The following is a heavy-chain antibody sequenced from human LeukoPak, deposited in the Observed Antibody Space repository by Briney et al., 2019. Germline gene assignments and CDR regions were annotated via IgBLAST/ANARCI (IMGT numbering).Heavy chain of an antibody. J-gene: IGHJ4*02. V-gene: IGHV4-61*02. CDR2: IYTSGST. CDR3: ARVTTGDYYDSSGYYFDY. Sequence: SQTLSLTCTVSGGSISSGSYYWSWIRQPAGKGLEWIGRIYTSGSTNYNPSLKSRVTISVDTSKNQFSLKLSSVTAADTAVYYCARVTTGDYYDSSGYYFDYWGQGTLVTVSS. CDR1: GGSISSGSYY. D-gene: IGHD3-22*01.